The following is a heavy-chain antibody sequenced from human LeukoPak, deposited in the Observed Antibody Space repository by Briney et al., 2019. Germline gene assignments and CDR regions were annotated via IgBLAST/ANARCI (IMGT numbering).Heavy chain of an antibody. CDR2: IKQDGSEK. CDR1: GFTFSYYW. V-gene: IGHV3-7*01. D-gene: IGHD3-10*01. J-gene: IGHJ4*02. CDR3: AREAYGSLL. Sequence: PGGSLRLSCAASGFTFSYYWMSWVRQAPGKGLEWVANIKQDGSEKYQVDSVKGRFTISRDNAKNSLYLQMNRLRAEDTAVYYCAREAYGSLLWGQGTLVTISS.